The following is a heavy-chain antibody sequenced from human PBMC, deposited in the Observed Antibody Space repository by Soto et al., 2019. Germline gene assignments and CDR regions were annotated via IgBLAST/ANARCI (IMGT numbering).Heavy chain of an antibody. CDR1: VFTFISYE. CDR3: ARVLIPQRYYYYGMDV. CDR2: ISSGGTIT. Sequence: GWSLRLSCASSVFTFISYEMNWVRQAAGKGLEWVSYISSGGTITYNADSVKGRFTISRDNAKNSLYLQMNSLRAEDTAVYYCARVLIPQRYYYYGMDVWGQGTTVTVSS. D-gene: IGHD1-1*01. J-gene: IGHJ6*02. V-gene: IGHV3-48*03.